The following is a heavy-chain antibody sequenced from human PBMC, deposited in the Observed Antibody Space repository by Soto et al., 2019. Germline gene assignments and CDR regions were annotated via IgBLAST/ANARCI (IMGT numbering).Heavy chain of an antibody. Sequence: GASVKVSCKASGYTFTSYAMHWVRQAPGQRLEWMGWINAGNGNTKYSQKFQGRVTITRDTSASTAYMELSSLRSEDTAVYYCARGLSGYDYVVFDYWGQGTQVTVSS. CDR2: INAGNGNT. V-gene: IGHV1-3*01. J-gene: IGHJ4*02. D-gene: IGHD5-12*01. CDR1: GYTFTSYA. CDR3: ARGLSGYDYVVFDY.